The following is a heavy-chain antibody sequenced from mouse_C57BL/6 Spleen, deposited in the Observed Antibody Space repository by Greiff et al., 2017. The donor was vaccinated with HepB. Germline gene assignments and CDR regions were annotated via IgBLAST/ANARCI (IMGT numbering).Heavy chain of an antibody. D-gene: IGHD2-1*01. V-gene: IGHV5-4*03. J-gene: IGHJ4*01. CDR1: GFTFSSYA. CDR3: ARRLLTDYAMDY. CDR2: ISDGGSYT. Sequence: EVKLVESGGGLVKPGGSLKLSCAASGFTFSSYAMSWVRQTPEKRLEWVATISDGGSYTYYPDNVKGRFTISRDNAKNNLYLQMSHLKSEDTAMYYCARRLLTDYAMDYWGQGTSVTVSS.